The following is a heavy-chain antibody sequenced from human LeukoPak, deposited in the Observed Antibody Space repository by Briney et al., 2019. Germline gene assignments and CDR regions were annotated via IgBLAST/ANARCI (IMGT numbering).Heavy chain of an antibody. CDR2: INHSGST. D-gene: IGHD3-22*01. J-gene: IGHJ3*02. CDR3: ATDYYDSGAFDI. Sequence: SETLSLTCIVSGGSISSSNYYWGWIRQPPGKGLEWVGEINHSGSTNYNPSLKSRVTISVDTSKNQFSLKLSSVTAADTAVYYCATDYYDSGAFDIWGQGTMVTVSS. V-gene: IGHV4-39*07. CDR1: GGSISSSNYY.